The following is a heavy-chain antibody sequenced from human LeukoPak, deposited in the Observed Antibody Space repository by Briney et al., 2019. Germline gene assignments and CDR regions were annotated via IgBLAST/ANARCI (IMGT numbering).Heavy chain of an antibody. Sequence: PGGSLRLSCAASGFTFSVSVMHWVRQAPGKGLEYVSVISSNGGSTSYANSAKGRFTISRDNSKNTLYLQMGSLRAEDMAVYYCARDLSGGGLDYWGQGTLVTVSS. CDR2: ISSNGGST. CDR1: GFTFSVSV. CDR3: ARDLSGGGLDY. J-gene: IGHJ4*02. D-gene: IGHD3-10*01. V-gene: IGHV3-64*01.